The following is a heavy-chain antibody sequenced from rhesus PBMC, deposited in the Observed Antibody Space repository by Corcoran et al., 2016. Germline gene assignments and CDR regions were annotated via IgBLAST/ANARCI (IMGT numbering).Heavy chain of an antibody. J-gene: IGHJ4*01. V-gene: IGHV4S9*01. CDR3: ARDRDSGILFY. CDR1: GGSIRHFYY. CDR2: IYGISAST. D-gene: IGHD6-25*01. Sequence: QVQLQESGPGLVKPSETLSLTCAVPGGSIRHFYYWTWIRPPPGKGLEWIGKIYGISASTYYNPSLKSRVTISKDTSKNQFFRKLSAVTAADTAVYYCARDRDSGILFYWGQGVLVTVSS.